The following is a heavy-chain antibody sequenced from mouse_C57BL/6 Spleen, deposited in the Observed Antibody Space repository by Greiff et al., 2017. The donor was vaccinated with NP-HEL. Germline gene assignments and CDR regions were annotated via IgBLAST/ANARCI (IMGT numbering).Heavy chain of an antibody. CDR3: TGQSYDYDEGKRVDY. CDR1: GFTFSNYW. V-gene: IGHV6-3*01. D-gene: IGHD2-4*01. J-gene: IGHJ2*01. CDR2: IRLKSDNYAT. Sequence: DVKVEESGGGLVQPGGSMKLSCVASGFTFSNYWMNWVRQSPEKGLEWVAQIRLKSDNYATPYAESVKGRFTISRDDSKSSVYLQMNNLRAEDTGIYYCTGQSYDYDEGKRVDYWGQGTTLTVSS.